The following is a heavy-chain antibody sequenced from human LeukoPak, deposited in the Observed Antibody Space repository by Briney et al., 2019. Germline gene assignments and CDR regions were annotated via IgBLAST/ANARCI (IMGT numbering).Heavy chain of an antibody. CDR3: AKGSSIAVAGHFDY. V-gene: IGHV3-11*01. CDR2: SSNGGSTI. Sequence: GGSLRLSCAASGFTFSDFYMTWIRQAPGKGLEWVSYSSNGGSTIYYADSVKGRFTISRDNAKNSLYLQMNSLRAEDTALYYCAKGSSIAVAGHFDYWGQGTLVTVSS. J-gene: IGHJ4*02. D-gene: IGHD6-19*01. CDR1: GFTFSDFY.